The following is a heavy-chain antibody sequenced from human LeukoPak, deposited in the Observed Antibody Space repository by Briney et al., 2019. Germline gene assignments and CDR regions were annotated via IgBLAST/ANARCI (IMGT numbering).Heavy chain of an antibody. CDR3: ARSGMWFSTND. Sequence: GASVKVSCKASGYTVTNYYMHWVRQAPGQGLEWMGMINPSISSRTYAQKFQGRVTVTSDTSTSTVYMEVSSLRSEDTAIYYCARSGMWFSTNDWDQGTLVTVSS. CDR2: INPSISSR. V-gene: IGHV1-46*01. CDR1: GYTVTNYY. D-gene: IGHD2-21*01. J-gene: IGHJ4*02.